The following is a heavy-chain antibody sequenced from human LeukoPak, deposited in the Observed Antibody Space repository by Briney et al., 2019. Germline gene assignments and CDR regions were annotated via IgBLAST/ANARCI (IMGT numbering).Heavy chain of an antibody. CDR2: ISSSSSYI. CDR3: AREFEGGSGWSEGVYFDY. D-gene: IGHD6-19*01. CDR1: GFTFSSYT. Sequence: GGSLRLSCAAPGFTFSSYTMNWVRQAPGKGLEWVSSISSSSSYIYYADSVKGRFTNSRDNAKNSLYLQMNSLRAEDTAVYYCAREFEGGSGWSEGVYFDYWGQGTLVTVSS. V-gene: IGHV3-21*01. J-gene: IGHJ4*02.